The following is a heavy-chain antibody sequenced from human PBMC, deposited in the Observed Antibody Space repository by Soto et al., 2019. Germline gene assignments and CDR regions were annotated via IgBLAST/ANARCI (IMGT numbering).Heavy chain of an antibody. D-gene: IGHD1-26*01. V-gene: IGHV5-51*01. CDR1: GYSFTSYW. Sequence: GESLKISCKGSGYSFTSYWIGWMRQMPGKALEWMGIIYPGDSDTRYSRSFQGQVTISADKSISTAYLQWSSLKGSDTAMYYRALRRAGVGATVRWFDPWGQGTLVTV. CDR3: ALRRAGVGATVRWFDP. CDR2: IYPGDSDT. J-gene: IGHJ5*02.